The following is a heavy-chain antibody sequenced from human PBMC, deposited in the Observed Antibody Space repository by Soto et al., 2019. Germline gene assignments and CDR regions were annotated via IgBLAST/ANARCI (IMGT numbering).Heavy chain of an antibody. D-gene: IGHD5-18*01. Sequence: GGSLRLSCAASGFTFSSYARSWVRQAPGKGLEWVSGISDSGDSTYYADSVKGRFTISRDNSKNTLYLQMNSLRADDTAVYYCAKNRPTWIQLWSLDYWGQGTLVTVSS. V-gene: IGHV3-23*01. CDR1: GFTFSSYA. CDR3: AKNRPTWIQLWSLDY. J-gene: IGHJ4*02. CDR2: ISDSGDST.